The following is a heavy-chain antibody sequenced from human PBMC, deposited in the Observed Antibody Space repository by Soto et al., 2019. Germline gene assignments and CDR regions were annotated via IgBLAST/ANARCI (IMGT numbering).Heavy chain of an antibody. CDR2: IYYSGST. CDR1: GGSISSGGYY. D-gene: IGHD6-25*01. V-gene: IGHV4-31*03. Sequence: QVQLQESGPGLVKPSQTLSLTCTVSGGSISSGGYYWSWIRQHPGKGLEWIGYIYYSGSTSYNPSLQSRVTISVDTSKNQFPLKVSSVTAADTAVYYCATAASRVYYYGMDVGGQGTTVTVSS. J-gene: IGHJ6*02. CDR3: ATAASRVYYYGMDV.